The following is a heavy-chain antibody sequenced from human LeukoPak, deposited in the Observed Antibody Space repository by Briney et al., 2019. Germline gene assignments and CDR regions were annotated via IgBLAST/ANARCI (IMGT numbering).Heavy chain of an antibody. V-gene: IGHV4-39*07. CDR1: GGSISSSSYY. CDR2: IYYSGST. CDR3: AGDLYGSNWFDP. Sequence: SETLSLTCTVSGGSISSSSYYWGWIRQPPGKGLEWIGSIYYSGSTYYNPSLKSRVTISVDTSKNQFSLKLSSVTAADTAVYYCAGDLYGSNWFDPWGQGTLVTVSS. J-gene: IGHJ5*02. D-gene: IGHD5-24*01.